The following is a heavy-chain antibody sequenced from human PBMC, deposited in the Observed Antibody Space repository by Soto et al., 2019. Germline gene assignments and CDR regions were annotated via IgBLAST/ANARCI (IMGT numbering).Heavy chain of an antibody. D-gene: IGHD3-9*01. Sequence: SETLSLTCTVSGGSISSYYRSWIRQPAGKGLEWIGRIYTSGSTNYNPSLKSRVTMSVDTSKNQFSLKLSSVTAADTAVYYCARGTSLTGLFYYYYGMDVWGQGTTVTVSS. CDR1: GGSISSYY. CDR2: IYTSGST. V-gene: IGHV4-4*07. J-gene: IGHJ6*02. CDR3: ARGTSLTGLFYYYYGMDV.